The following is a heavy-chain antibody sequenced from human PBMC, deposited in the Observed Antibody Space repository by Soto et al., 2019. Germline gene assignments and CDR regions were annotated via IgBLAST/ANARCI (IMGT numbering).Heavy chain of an antibody. D-gene: IGHD3-9*01. CDR1: GYTLTELS. CDR2: FDPEDGET. Sequence: GASVKVSCKVSGYTLTELSMHWVRQAPGKGLEWMGGFDPEDGETIYAQKFQGRVTMTEDTSTDTAYMELSSLRSEDTAVYYCATDSRLGLTATTFDYWGQGTLVTVSS. V-gene: IGHV1-24*01. J-gene: IGHJ4*02. CDR3: ATDSRLGLTATTFDY.